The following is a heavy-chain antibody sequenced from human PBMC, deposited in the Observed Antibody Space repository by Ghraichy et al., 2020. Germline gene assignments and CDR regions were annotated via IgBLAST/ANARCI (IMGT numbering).Heavy chain of an antibody. CDR3: AREMSGYYGAFDY. Sequence: GGSLRLSCAASGFTFSSYWMSWVRQAPGKGLEWVANIKQDGSEKYYVDSVKGRFTISRDNAKNSLYLQMNSLRAEDTAVYYCAREMSGYYGAFDYWGQGTLVTVSS. J-gene: IGHJ4*02. V-gene: IGHV3-7*01. CDR1: GFTFSSYW. D-gene: IGHD3-22*01. CDR2: IKQDGSEK.